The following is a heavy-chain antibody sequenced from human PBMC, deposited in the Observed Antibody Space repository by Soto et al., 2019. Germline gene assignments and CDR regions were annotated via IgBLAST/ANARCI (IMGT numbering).Heavy chain of an antibody. CDR1: GGSVSSGSYY. Sequence: SETLSLTCTVSGGSVSSGSYYWIWIRQPPGKGLEWIGYIYYSGSTNYNPSLKSRVTISVDTSKSQFSLKLSSVTAADTAVYYCARERYSSSFDWFDPWGQGTLVTVSS. CDR2: IYYSGST. CDR3: ARERYSSSFDWFDP. D-gene: IGHD6-13*01. V-gene: IGHV4-61*01. J-gene: IGHJ5*02.